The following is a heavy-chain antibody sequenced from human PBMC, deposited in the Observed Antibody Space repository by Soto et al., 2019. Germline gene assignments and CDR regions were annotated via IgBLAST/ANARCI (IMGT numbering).Heavy chain of an antibody. Sequence: ASVKVSCKASGNTFTRYYTHWVRQAPGQGLEWMGTVNPSGGSTTHAQKFQGRVTMTSDTSTSTVYMELSSLRSEDTAVYYCSRAGWEDGSSTTYYGFWFDPWGQGTLVTVSS. V-gene: IGHV1-46*03. D-gene: IGHD2-2*01. CDR1: GNTFTRYY. J-gene: IGHJ5*02. CDR3: SRAGWEDGSSTTYYGFWFDP. CDR2: VNPSGGST.